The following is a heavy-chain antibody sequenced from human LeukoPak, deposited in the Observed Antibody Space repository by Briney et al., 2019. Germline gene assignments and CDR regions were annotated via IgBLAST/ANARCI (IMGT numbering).Heavy chain of an antibody. V-gene: IGHV3-23*01. J-gene: IGHJ4*02. CDR1: GFTFSSYA. D-gene: IGHD6-19*01. CDR2: ISGSGGIT. Sequence: GGSLRLSCAASGFTFSSYAMSWVRQAPGKGLEWVSAISGSGGITYYADSVKGRFTISRDNSKNTLYLQMNSLRGEDTAVYYCAKDRREDLAVAGGIDYWGQGTLGTVSS. CDR3: AKDRREDLAVAGGIDY.